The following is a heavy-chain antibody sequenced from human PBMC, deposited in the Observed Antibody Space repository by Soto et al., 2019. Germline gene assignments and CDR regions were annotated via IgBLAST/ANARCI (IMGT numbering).Heavy chain of an antibody. V-gene: IGHV3-30-3*01. CDR3: ARRVVVAAMPTGMDV. J-gene: IGHJ6*02. CDR2: ISYDGSTK. CDR1: GFTFSSYA. D-gene: IGHD2-15*01. Sequence: QVQLVESGGGVVQPGRSLRLSCAASGFTFSSYAMHWVRQAPGKGLEWVAVISYDGSTKFYADSVKGRFTISRDNPKNTLCLQMSSLRVDETAVYYCARRVVVAAMPTGMDVWGQGTTVTVSS.